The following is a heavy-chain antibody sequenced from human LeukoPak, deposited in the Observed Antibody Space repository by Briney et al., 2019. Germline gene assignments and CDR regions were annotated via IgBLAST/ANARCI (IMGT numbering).Heavy chain of an antibody. CDR3: ARFLDTAMVFDY. V-gene: IGHV4-39*01. Sequence: SETLSLTCTVSGGSISSSSYYWGWIRQPPGKGLEWIGSIYYSGSTYYNPSLKSRVTISVDTSKNQFSLKLSSVTAADTAVYYCARFLDTAMVFDYWGQGTLVTVSS. CDR1: GGSISSSSYY. D-gene: IGHD5-18*01. J-gene: IGHJ4*02. CDR2: IYYSGST.